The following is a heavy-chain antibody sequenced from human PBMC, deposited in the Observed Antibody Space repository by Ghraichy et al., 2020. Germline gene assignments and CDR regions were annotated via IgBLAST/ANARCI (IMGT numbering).Heavy chain of an antibody. Sequence: LNISCAASGFTFSSYSMNWVRQAPGKGLEWVSYISSSSSTIYYADSVKGRFTISRDNAKNSLYLQMNSLRDEDTAVYYCARDRSSSWGLYYYYYGMDVWGQGTTVTVSS. CDR3: ARDRSSSWGLYYYYYGMDV. D-gene: IGHD6-13*01. V-gene: IGHV3-48*02. CDR1: GFTFSSYS. CDR2: ISSSSSTI. J-gene: IGHJ6*02.